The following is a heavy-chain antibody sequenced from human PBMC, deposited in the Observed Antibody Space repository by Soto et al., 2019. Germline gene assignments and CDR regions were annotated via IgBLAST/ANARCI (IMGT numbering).Heavy chain of an antibody. D-gene: IGHD3-22*01. CDR1: GVSISSGNW. J-gene: IGHJ4*02. CDR2: VYNDGSA. CDR3: ARLVYDSRLNYLYFDH. V-gene: IGHV4-4*02. Sequence: SETLSLTCDVSGVSISSGNWWSWVRQPPGKGLEWTAEVYNDGSANYHPSLESRATISVDRSKNQFSLRLSSVTAADTGKYYCARLVYDSRLNYLYFDHWGQGTLVTVSS.